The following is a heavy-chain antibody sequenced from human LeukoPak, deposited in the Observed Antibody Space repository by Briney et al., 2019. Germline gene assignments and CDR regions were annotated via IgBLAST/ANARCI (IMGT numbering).Heavy chain of an antibody. D-gene: IGHD5-24*01. CDR2: IYYSGST. CDR1: GGSISSYY. J-gene: IGHJ4*02. CDR3: ARARDDGYNPFDY. Sequence: SETLPLTCTVSGGSISSYYWSWIRQPPGKGLEWIGYIYYSGSTNYNPSLKSRVTISVDTSKNQFSLKLSSVTAADTAVYYCARARDDGYNPFDYWGQGTLVTVSS. V-gene: IGHV4-59*01.